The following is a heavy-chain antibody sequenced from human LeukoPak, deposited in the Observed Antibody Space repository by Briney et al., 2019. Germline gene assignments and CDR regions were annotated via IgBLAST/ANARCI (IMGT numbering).Heavy chain of an antibody. Sequence: SETLSLTCTVSGGSISIYHWSWIRQPPGKGLEWIGYFYYRGSTNYNPSLKSRVTISVDTSKNQFSLKLSSVTAADTAVYYCARHRGYSSSWFAFDYWGQGTLVTVSS. V-gene: IGHV4-59*08. J-gene: IGHJ4*02. CDR3: ARHRGYSSSWFAFDY. CDR1: GGSISIYH. CDR2: FYYRGST. D-gene: IGHD6-13*01.